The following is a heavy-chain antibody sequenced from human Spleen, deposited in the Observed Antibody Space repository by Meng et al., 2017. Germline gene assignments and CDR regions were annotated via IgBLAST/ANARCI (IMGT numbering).Heavy chain of an antibody. D-gene: IGHD5-18*01. Sequence: QVQLVQSGAEVKKPGASVKVSCKASGYTYTDYQTDWVRQAPGQGLEWMGWIHPSGHPTYAQKFQGRVTMTIDTSTTTASMELRSLRSDDSAVYYCARDWDTAMVYDYWGQGTLVTVSS. CDR2: IHPSGHP. J-gene: IGHJ4*02. V-gene: IGHV1-18*01. CDR1: GYTYTDYQ. CDR3: ARDWDTAMVYDY.